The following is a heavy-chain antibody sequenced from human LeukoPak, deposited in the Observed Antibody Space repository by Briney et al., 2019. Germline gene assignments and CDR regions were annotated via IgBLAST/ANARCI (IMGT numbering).Heavy chain of an antibody. D-gene: IGHD3-22*01. J-gene: IGHJ4*02. CDR1: GGSISSGDYY. CDR3: ARVNYDSRDFDY. V-gene: IGHV4-30-4*01. Sequence: SETLSLTCTVSGGSISSGDYYWSWIRQPPGKGLEWIGYIYYSGSTYYNPSLKSRVTISVDTFKNQFSLKLSSVTAADTAVYYCARVNYDSRDFDYWGQGTLVTVSS. CDR2: IYYSGST.